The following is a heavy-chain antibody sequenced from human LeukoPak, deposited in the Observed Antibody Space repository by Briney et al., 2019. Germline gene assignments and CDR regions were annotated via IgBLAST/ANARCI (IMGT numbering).Heavy chain of an antibody. J-gene: IGHJ5*02. CDR2: IYYSGST. CDR1: GGSISSYY. Sequence: PSETLSLTCTVSGGSISSYYWSWIRQPPGKGLEWIGYIYYSGSTNYNPSLKSRVTISVDTSKNQFSLKLSSVTAADTAVYYCARASAITMVRGVITLSWFDPWGQGTLVTVSS. V-gene: IGHV4-59*01. D-gene: IGHD3-10*01. CDR3: ARASAITMVRGVITLSWFDP.